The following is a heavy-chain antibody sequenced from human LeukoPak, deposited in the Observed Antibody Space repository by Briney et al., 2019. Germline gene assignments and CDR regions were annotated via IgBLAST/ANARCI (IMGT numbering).Heavy chain of an antibody. V-gene: IGHV3-30*02. CDR3: AKPSDSSGWYFLFDY. Sequence: GGSLRLSCAASGFTFSIYGMHWVRQAPGQGLDWVAFIKFDGSNEYYADSVKGRFTISRDNSENTLYLQMNSLRVEDTAVYYCAKPSDSSGWYFLFDYWGRGTLVTVSS. J-gene: IGHJ4*02. D-gene: IGHD6-19*01. CDR2: IKFDGSNE. CDR1: GFTFSIYG.